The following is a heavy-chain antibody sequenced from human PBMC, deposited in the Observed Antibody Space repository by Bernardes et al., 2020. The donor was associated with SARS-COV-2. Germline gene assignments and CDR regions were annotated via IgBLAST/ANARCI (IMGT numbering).Heavy chain of an antibody. CDR3: ARSVGAMYFDF. CDR2: IGASGNT. V-gene: IGHV3-13*01. Sequence: GGSRRLSCAASGFTFSSFDMHWVRQPTGGGLEWVSAIGASGNTYYEASVQGRFTISRENAKNSLYLQMDSLRAGDTAVYYCARSVGAMYFDFWGQGALVTVSS. D-gene: IGHD1-26*01. CDR1: GFTFSSFD. J-gene: IGHJ4*02.